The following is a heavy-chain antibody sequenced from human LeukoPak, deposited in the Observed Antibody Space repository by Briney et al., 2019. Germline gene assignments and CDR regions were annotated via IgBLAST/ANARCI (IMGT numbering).Heavy chain of an antibody. CDR2: INPNRGGT. CDR1: GYTFTGYY. D-gene: IGHD1-1*01. J-gene: IGHJ3*02. V-gene: IGHV1-2*02. CDR3: ARTYGNEANDAFDI. Sequence: ASVKVSCKASGYTFTGYYMHWVRQAPGQGLEWMGWINPNRGGTNYAQKFQGRVTMTRDTSISTAYMELSRLRSDDTAVYYCARTYGNEANDAFDIWGQGTMVTVSS.